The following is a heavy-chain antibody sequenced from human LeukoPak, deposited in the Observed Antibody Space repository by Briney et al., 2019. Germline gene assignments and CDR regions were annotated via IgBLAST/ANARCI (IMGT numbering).Heavy chain of an antibody. CDR2: INLNSGGT. D-gene: IGHD3-10*01. J-gene: IGHJ4*02. CDR3: ARVLLWFGESRQDFDY. V-gene: IGHV1-2*02. CDR1: GYTFTGSY. Sequence: ASVKVSCKASGYTFTGSYMHWVRQAPGQGLEWMGWINLNSGGTNYAQKFQVRVTMTRDTSISTAYMELSRLRSDDTAVYYCARVLLWFGESRQDFDYWGQGTLVTVSS.